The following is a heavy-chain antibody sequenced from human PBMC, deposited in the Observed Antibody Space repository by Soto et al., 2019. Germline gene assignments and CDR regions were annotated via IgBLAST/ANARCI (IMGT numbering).Heavy chain of an antibody. CDR3: ASSIAEASFDY. Sequence: XSVKVSCKASGYIFTSYAMHWVRQAPGQRLEWMGWINTGNGNTKYSQKFQGRGTITSDTSASTAYMELSSLSSEDTAVYYCASSIAEASFDYWGQGTPVTRLL. D-gene: IGHD6-13*01. V-gene: IGHV1-3*04. CDR1: GYIFTSYA. J-gene: IGHJ4*02. CDR2: INTGNGNT.